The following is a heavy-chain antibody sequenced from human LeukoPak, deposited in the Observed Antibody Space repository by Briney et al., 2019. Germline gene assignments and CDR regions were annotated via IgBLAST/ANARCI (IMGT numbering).Heavy chain of an antibody. CDR2: IKGDGSKE. D-gene: IGHD3-9*01. Sequence: GGSLRLSCAASGFIFSTYSMTWVRQAPGKGLEWVANIKGDGSKESYADSVKGRFTVSRDNVKSSLYLQMDSLRAEDTALYFCATAYFDWFGSAFDIWGPGTMVIVSS. CDR3: ATAYFDWFGSAFDI. CDR1: GFIFSTYS. V-gene: IGHV3-7*03. J-gene: IGHJ3*02.